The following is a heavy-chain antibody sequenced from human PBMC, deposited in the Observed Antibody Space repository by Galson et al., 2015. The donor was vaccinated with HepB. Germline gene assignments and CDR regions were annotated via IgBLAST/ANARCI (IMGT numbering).Heavy chain of an antibody. CDR2: ISSSSSNI. CDR3: ASGYYDISGYSPAFGY. Sequence: SLRLSCAASGFTFSSYSMNWVRQAPGKGLQWVSYISSSSSNIYYADSVKGRFTISRDNAKNSLYLQMNSLRDEDTAVYYCASGYYDISGYSPAFGYWGQGTLVTVSS. J-gene: IGHJ4*02. D-gene: IGHD3-22*01. CDR1: GFTFSSYS. V-gene: IGHV3-48*02.